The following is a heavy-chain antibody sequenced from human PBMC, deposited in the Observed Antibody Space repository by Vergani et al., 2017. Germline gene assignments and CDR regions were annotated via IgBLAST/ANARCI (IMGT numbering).Heavy chain of an antibody. J-gene: IGHJ3*02. CDR1: GGSISSYY. V-gene: IGHV4-59*01. CDR3: ARNDFWSGDAFDI. D-gene: IGHD3-3*01. CDR2: IYYSGST. Sequence: QVQLQESGPGLVKPSETLSLTCTVSGGSISSYYWSWIRQPPGKGLEWIGYIYYSGSTNYNPSLKSRVTISVDTSKNQFSLKLSSVTAADTAVYYCARNDFWSGDAFDIWGQGTMVTVSS.